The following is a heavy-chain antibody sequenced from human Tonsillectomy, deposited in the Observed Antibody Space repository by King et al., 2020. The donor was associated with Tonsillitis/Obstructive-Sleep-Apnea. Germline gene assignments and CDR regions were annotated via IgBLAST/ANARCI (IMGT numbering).Heavy chain of an antibody. V-gene: IGHV5-51*01. D-gene: IGHD3-16*01. J-gene: IGHJ2*01. CDR3: ARHWGPNLDWHIDL. CDR1: GFSFTSYW. CDR2: IYPADSDT. Sequence: VQLVESGAEVKKPRESLKISCTSSGFSFTSYWIAWVRQKPGKGPEWMGIIYPADSDTRYSPSFQGRVTISADKSDRTAYLQWSSLQASDSAMYYCARHWGPNLDWHIDLWGRGTLVTVSS.